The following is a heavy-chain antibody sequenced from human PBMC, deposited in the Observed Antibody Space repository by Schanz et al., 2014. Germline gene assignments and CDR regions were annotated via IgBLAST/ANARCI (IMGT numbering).Heavy chain of an antibody. Sequence: QVVLMESGGGVVRPGRSVRLSCVASGFTFRSYGMHWVRQAPGKGLEWVAVIWYDGNNKYYADSVKGRFTISRDNSKNTLYLQMNSLRAEDTALYYCAKDMHKDYGGKPQAFDIWGQGTMVTVSS. CDR1: GFTFRSYG. J-gene: IGHJ3*02. V-gene: IGHV3-33*06. CDR3: AKDMHKDYGGKPQAFDI. CDR2: IWYDGNNK. D-gene: IGHD4-17*01.